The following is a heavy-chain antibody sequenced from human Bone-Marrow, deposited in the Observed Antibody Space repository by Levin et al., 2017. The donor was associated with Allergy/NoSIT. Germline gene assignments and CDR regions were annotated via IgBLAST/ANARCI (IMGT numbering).Heavy chain of an antibody. CDR1: GFTFSSYA. CDR2: ISYDGSNK. Sequence: QRGESLKISCAASGFTFSSYAMHWVRQAPGKGLEWVAVISYDGSNKYYADSVKGRFTISRDNSKNTLYLQMNSLRAEDTAVYYCARPQFSYDWARFDYWGQGTLVTVSS. CDR3: ARPQFSYDWARFDY. D-gene: IGHD5-12*01. J-gene: IGHJ4*02. V-gene: IGHV3-30-3*01.